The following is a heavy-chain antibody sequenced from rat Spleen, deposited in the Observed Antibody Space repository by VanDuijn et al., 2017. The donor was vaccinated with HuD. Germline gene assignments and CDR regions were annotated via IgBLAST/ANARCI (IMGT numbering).Heavy chain of an antibody. CDR1: GFTFSDYN. Sequence: EVQLVESGGGLVQPGRSLKLSCAASGFTFSDYNMAWVRQAPKKGLEWVASISYEGSSTYYGDSVKGRFTISRDNAKSTLYLQMNSLRSEDTATYYCARHESYLSYYVMDAWGQGASVTVSS. CDR3: ARHESYLSYYVMDA. D-gene: IGHD2-1*01. J-gene: IGHJ4*01. CDR2: ISYEGSST. V-gene: IGHV5-22*01.